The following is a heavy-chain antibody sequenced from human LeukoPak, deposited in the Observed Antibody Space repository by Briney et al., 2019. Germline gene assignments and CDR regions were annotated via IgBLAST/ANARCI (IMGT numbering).Heavy chain of an antibody. V-gene: IGHV3-7*04. J-gene: IGHJ4*02. D-gene: IGHD1/OR15-1a*01. Sequence: GGSLRLSCAASGFTISSFWMNWVRQAPGKGLEWVANIKQDGSEKYYVDSVKGRFTISRDTAKNSLYPEMNSLRAEDTAVYFCARAIRTIDSYWGQGTLVTVSS. CDR1: GFTISSFW. CDR2: IKQDGSEK. CDR3: ARAIRTIDSY.